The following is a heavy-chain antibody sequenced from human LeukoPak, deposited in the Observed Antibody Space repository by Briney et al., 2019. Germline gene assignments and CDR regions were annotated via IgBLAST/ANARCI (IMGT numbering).Heavy chain of an antibody. CDR1: GYTFTSYA. CDR3: ARSRTTGTTFDYYYYMDV. Sequence: ASVKVSCKASGYTFTSYAISWVRQAPGQGLEWMGVIIPIFGTANYAQKFQGRVTITTDESTSTAYMELSSLRSEDTAVYYCARSRTTGTTFDYYYYMDVWGKGTTVTVSS. V-gene: IGHV1-69*05. J-gene: IGHJ6*03. CDR2: IIPIFGTA. D-gene: IGHD1-1*01.